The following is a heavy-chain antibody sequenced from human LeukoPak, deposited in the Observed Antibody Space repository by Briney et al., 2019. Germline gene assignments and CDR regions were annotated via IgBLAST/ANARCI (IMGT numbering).Heavy chain of an antibody. CDR1: GFSVSNYY. CDR2: IRDSGET. CDR3: ARDRAVTQVWVEFDS. V-gene: IGHV3-66*03. D-gene: IGHD3-16*01. Sequence: GGSLRLSCAGSGFSVSNYYMNWVRQAPGKGLEWVSLIRDSGETFFADSVKGRFTISRDNSKNTVYLQMNRLRVEDTAVYFCARDRAVTQVWVEFDSWGQGTLVTVSS. J-gene: IGHJ5*01.